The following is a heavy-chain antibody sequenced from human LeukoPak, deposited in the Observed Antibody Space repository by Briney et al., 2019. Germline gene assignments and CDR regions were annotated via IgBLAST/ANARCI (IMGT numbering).Heavy chain of an antibody. D-gene: IGHD3-10*01. CDR3: ARDLWFGELNNWFDP. V-gene: IGHV3-7*01. CDR2: IKQDGSEK. J-gene: IGHJ5*02. CDR1: GFTFSNYW. Sequence: GGSLRLSCAASGFTFSNYWMTWVRQAPGKGLEWVANIKQDGSEKYYVDSVKGRFTISRDNAKNSLYLQMNSLRAEDTAVYYCARDLWFGELNNWFDPWGQGTLVTVSS.